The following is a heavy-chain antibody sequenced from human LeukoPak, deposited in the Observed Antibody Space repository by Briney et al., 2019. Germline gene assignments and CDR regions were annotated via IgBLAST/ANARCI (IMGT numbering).Heavy chain of an antibody. CDR3: AKEVTYGGAAFDV. V-gene: IGHV3-21*06. J-gene: IGHJ3*01. CDR1: GFTFSSYS. Sequence: GGSLRLSCAASGFTFSSYSMNWVRQAPGKGLEWVSSISSSSSYIYYADSVEGRFTISRDDAKSSLYLQMNSLRVEDTAVYYCAKEVTYGGAAFDVWGQGTTVTVSS. D-gene: IGHD3-10*01. CDR2: ISSSSSYI.